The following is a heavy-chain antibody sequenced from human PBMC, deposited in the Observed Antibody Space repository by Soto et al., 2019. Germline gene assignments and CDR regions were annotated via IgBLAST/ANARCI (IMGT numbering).Heavy chain of an antibody. D-gene: IGHD3-22*01. CDR2: INPNSGGT. CDR3: ARDKYYDSSGYQNWFEP. J-gene: IGHJ5*02. Sequence: ASVKVSCKACGYTFTGYYMHWVRQAAGQGLEWMGWINPNSGGTNYAQKFQGRVTMTRDTSVSTAYMELSRLRSDDTAVYYCARDKYYDSSGYQNWFEPWGQGTLVSVSS. CDR1: GYTFTGYY. V-gene: IGHV1-2*02.